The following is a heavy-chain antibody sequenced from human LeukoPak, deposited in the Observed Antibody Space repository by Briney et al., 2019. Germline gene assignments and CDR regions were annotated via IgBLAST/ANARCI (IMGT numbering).Heavy chain of an antibody. J-gene: IGHJ4*02. V-gene: IGHV1-69*13. CDR1: GGTFSSYA. CDR2: IIPIFGTA. CDR3: ARHVLRYFDWLLTPNPYYFDY. Sequence: ASVKVSCKASGGTFSSYAISWVRQAPGQGLEWMGGIIPIFGTANYAQKFQGRVTITADESTSTAYMELRSLRSDDTAVYYCARHVLRYFDWLLTPNPYYFDYWGQGTLVTVSS. D-gene: IGHD3-9*01.